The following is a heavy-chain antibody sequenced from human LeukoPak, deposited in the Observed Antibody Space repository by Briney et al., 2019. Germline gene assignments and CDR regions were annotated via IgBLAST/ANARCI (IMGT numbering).Heavy chain of an antibody. V-gene: IGHV5-10-1*01. CDR1: GSSFTSYW. D-gene: IGHD6-13*01. Sequence: GESLKISCQGSGSSFTSYWISWGRPVPGKGLEWMGRIDPSDSYTNYSPSFQGHVTISADKSISTAYLQWSSLKASDTAMYYCARLLAGAAAGTKSDYWGQGTLVTVSS. CDR2: IDPSDSYT. CDR3: ARLLAGAAAGTKSDY. J-gene: IGHJ4*02.